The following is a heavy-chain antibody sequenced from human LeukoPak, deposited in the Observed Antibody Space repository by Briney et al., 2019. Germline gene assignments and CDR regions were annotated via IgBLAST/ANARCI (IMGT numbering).Heavy chain of an antibody. CDR3: ARGGAVAGSPLNWYFDL. D-gene: IGHD6-19*01. CDR1: GGSISSYY. V-gene: IGHV4-4*07. Sequence: PSETLSLTCTVSGGSISSYYWSWIRQPAGKGLEWIGRIYTSGSTNYNPSLKSRVTMSVDTSKNQFSLKLSSVTAADTAVYYCARGGAVAGSPLNWYFDLWGRGTLVTVSS. J-gene: IGHJ2*01. CDR2: IYTSGST.